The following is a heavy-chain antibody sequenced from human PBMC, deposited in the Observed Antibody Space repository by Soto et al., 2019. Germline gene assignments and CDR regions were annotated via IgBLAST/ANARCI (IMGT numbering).Heavy chain of an antibody. V-gene: IGHV3-33*01. CDR1: GFTFSSYG. J-gene: IGHJ4*02. CDR2: IWYDGSNK. D-gene: IGHD6-6*01. CDR3: ARDSRIAARSFDY. Sequence: GGSLRLSCAASGFTFSSYGMHWVRQAPGKGLEWVAVIWYDGSNKYYADSVKGRFTISRDNSKNTLYLQMNSLRAEDTAVYYCARDSRIAARSFDYWGQGTLVTVSS.